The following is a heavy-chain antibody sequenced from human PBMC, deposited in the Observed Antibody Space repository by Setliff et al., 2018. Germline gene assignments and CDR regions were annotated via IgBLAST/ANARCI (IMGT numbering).Heavy chain of an antibody. J-gene: IGHJ4*02. V-gene: IGHV4-59*10. Sequence: SETLSLTCAVYGGSFSSYYWSWIRQPAGKGLEWIGRIYTSGSTNYNPSLKSRVTISVDKSKNQLSLKLSSVTAADTAAYYCRFWDGSYKNDYWGQGTLVTVSS. CDR2: IYTSGST. D-gene: IGHD3-3*01. CDR3: RFWDGSYKNDY. CDR1: GGSFSSYY.